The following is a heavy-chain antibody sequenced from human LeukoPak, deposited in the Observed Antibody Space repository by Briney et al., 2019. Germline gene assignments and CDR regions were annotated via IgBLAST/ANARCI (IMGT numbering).Heavy chain of an antibody. D-gene: IGHD3-10*01. CDR1: GYTFTSYA. J-gene: IGHJ4*02. CDR2: INAGNGNT. Sequence: ASVKVSCKASGYTFTSYAMHWVRQAPGQRLEWMGWINAGNGNTKYSQKFQSRVTITRDTSASTAYMELSSLRSEDTAVYYCARDRVGGSGSYSFWGQGTLVTVSS. CDR3: ARDRVGGSGSYSF. V-gene: IGHV1-3*01.